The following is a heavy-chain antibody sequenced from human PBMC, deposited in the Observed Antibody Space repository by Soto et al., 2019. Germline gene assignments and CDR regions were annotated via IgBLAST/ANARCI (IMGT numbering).Heavy chain of an antibody. V-gene: IGHV2-5*01. D-gene: IGHD3-3*02. CDR1: GFSLTASGVA. CDR2: IYWNDEK. CDR3: AHKGSLTISNAFDF. Sequence: QITLKESGPTLVKPPQTLTLTCAVSGFSLTASGVAVGWISQPQGKALEWLAFIYWNDEKCYNAFMKTRITVTRDTSTSQFVLTMTNMDHDDTATYYWAHKGSLTISNAFDFWGRGTMVIVSS. J-gene: IGHJ3*01.